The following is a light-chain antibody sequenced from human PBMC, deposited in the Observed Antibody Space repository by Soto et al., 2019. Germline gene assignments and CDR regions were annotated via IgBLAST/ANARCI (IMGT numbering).Light chain of an antibody. J-gene: IGLJ1*01. CDR2: ENN. CDR1: SSNIGNNY. Sequence: QSVLTQPPAVSAAPGQKVTISCSGSSSNIGNNYVSWYQQLPGTAPKLLIYENNKRPSGIPDRFSGSKSGTSATLGITGHQTGDEADYYCGTWDSSLSAGVFGTGTKVTV. CDR3: GTWDSSLSAGV. V-gene: IGLV1-51*02.